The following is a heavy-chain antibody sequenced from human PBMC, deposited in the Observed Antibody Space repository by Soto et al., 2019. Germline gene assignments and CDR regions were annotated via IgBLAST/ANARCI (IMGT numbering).Heavy chain of an antibody. CDR3: VRVERIVVPWLDL. J-gene: IGHJ5*02. D-gene: IGHD3-22*01. V-gene: IGHV4-34*01. CDR2: INHSGST. Sequence: SETLSLSWAVYGGSFSGYYGSWIRQPPGKGLEWIGEINHSGSTNYNPSLKSRVTISVDTSKNQFSLKLNSVTAADTAVYSCVRVERIVVPWLDLWGQGTLVTVPQ. CDR1: GGSFSGYY.